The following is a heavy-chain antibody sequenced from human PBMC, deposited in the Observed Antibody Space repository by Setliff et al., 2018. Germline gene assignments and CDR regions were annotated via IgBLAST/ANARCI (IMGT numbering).Heavy chain of an antibody. CDR2: IYSGDRNT. V-gene: IGHV3-23*03. D-gene: IGHD2-21*01. J-gene: IGHJ4*02. CDR1: GFTFSTYA. Sequence: PGGSLRLSCAASGFTFSTYAMSWVRQAPGKGLEWVSTIYSGDRNTFYTDSVKGRFTIFRDGSKNTLFLHMTSLRAEDTAVYYCARAGGGHIVVVKNIFDYWGQGTLVTVSS. CDR3: ARAGGGHIVVVKNIFDY.